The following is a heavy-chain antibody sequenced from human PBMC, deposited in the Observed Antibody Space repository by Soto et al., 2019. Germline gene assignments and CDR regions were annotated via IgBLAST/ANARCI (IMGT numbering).Heavy chain of an antibody. CDR2: TYYRSKYYN. D-gene: IGHD2-2*01. V-gene: IGHV6-1*01. J-gene: IGHJ4*02. Sequence: SQTLSLTCAISGDSVSSNSAAWNWIRQSPSRGLEWLGRTYYRSKYYNEYAVSVKSRITINPDTSRNHFSLHLNSVTPDDTAVYYCARGGVSSTSPWSGFDYWGPGTLVTVSS. CDR3: ARGGVSSTSPWSGFDY. CDR1: GDSVSSNSAA.